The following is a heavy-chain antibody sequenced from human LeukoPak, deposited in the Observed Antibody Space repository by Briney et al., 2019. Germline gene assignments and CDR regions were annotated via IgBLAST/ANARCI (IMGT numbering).Heavy chain of an antibody. CDR3: ATDLIRYGDYEGTHFGY. Sequence: ASVKVSCKVSGYTLTELSMHWVRQAPGKGLEWMGGFDPEDGETIYAQKSQGRVTMTEDTSTDTAYMELSSLRSEDTAVYYCATDLIRYGDYEGTHFGYWGQGTLVTVSS. J-gene: IGHJ4*02. CDR2: FDPEDGET. CDR1: GYTLTELS. D-gene: IGHD4-17*01. V-gene: IGHV1-24*01.